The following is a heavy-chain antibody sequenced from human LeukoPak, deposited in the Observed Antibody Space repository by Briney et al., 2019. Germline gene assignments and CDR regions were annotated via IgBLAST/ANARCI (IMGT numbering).Heavy chain of an antibody. CDR2: TYYRSKWYN. V-gene: IGHV6-1*01. CDR1: GDIVSSNNAA. D-gene: IGHD1-26*01. CDR3: ARGGGYSFDF. Sequence: SQTLSLTCAISGDIVSSNNAAWNWIRQSPSRGLEWLGRTYYRSKWYNDYAVSLTSRITVNPDTSRNQFSLQLTSVTPEDTAVYFCARGGGYSFDFWGQGTLVTVSS. J-gene: IGHJ4*02.